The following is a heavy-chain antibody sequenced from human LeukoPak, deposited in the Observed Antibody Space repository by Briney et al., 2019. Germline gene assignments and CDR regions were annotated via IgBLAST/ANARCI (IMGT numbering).Heavy chain of an antibody. J-gene: IGHJ5*02. D-gene: IGHD3-22*01. CDR1: GFTVSSNY. CDR2: IYSGGST. V-gene: IGHV3-53*01. CDR3: ARAVVSSGEGGSVWFDP. Sequence: GGSLRLSCAASGFTVSSNYMSWVRQAPGKGLEWVSVIYSGGSTYYADSVKGRFTISRDNSKNTLYLQMNSLRAEDTAVYYCARAVVSSGEGGSVWFDPWGQGTLVTVSS.